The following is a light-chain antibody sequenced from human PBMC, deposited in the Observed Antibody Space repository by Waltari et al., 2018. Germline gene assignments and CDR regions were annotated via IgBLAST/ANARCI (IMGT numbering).Light chain of an antibody. Sequence: SYELTQPPSVSVSPGQTARITCSGDKLGDKYVCWYQQKPGQSPVLVIFQDSKRRSGIPERFSGSNSGNTATLTISGTQAMDEADYYCQAWDSGTVVFGGGTKLTVL. CDR1: KLGDKY. CDR2: QDS. J-gene: IGLJ2*01. CDR3: QAWDSGTVV. V-gene: IGLV3-1*01.